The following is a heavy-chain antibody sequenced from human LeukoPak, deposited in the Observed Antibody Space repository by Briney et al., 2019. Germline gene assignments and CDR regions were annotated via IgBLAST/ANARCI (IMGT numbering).Heavy chain of an antibody. J-gene: IGHJ4*02. D-gene: IGHD3-22*01. Sequence: SSETLSLTCTVSGGSISSYYWSWIRQPPGKGLEWIGYIYYSGSTNYNPSLKSRVTISVDTSKNQFSLKLSSVTAADTAVYYCARATWLPVGLYYYDSSGYYYYYDSWGQGTLVTVSS. CDR1: GGSISSYY. CDR3: ARATWLPVGLYYYDSSGYYYYYDS. CDR2: IYYSGST. V-gene: IGHV4-59*01.